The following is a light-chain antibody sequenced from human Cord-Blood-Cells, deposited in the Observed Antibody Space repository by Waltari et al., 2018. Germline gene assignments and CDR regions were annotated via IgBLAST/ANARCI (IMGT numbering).Light chain of an antibody. J-gene: IGLJ3*02. Sequence: QSALTQPASVSGSPGQSITISCNGISSDVGGYNYVSWYQQNPGKAPKLMNDDVSNRPAGVSNRFSGSKSGNTASLTISGLQAEDEADYYCSSYTSSSTWVFGGGTKLTVL. CDR2: DVS. CDR3: SSYTSSSTWV. CDR1: SSDVGGYNY. V-gene: IGLV2-14*03.